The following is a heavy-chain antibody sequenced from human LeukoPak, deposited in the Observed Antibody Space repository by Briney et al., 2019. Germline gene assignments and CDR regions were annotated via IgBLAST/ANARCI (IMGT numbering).Heavy chain of an antibody. Sequence: GASVKVSCKASGGTFSSYAISWVRQAPGQGLEWMGGIIPIFGTANYAQKFQGRVTITADESTSTAYMELSSLRSEDTAVYYRARESESKSPYYYYGMDVWGKGTTVTVSS. CDR1: GGTFSSYA. J-gene: IGHJ6*04. V-gene: IGHV1-69*01. CDR3: ARESESKSPYYYYGMDV. CDR2: IIPIFGTA.